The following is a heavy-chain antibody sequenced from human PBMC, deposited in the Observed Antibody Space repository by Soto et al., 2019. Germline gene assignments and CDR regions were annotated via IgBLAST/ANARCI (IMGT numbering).Heavy chain of an antibody. V-gene: IGHV4-30-4*01. J-gene: IGHJ4*02. Sequence: QVQLQESGPGLVKPSQTLSLTCTVSGGSISSGDYYWSWIRQPPGKGLEWIGYIYYSGSTYYNPSLKSRVTISVDTSKNQFSLKLSSVTAADTAVYYCARAEVTMVRGVNRTDYWGQGTLVTVSS. CDR1: GGSISSGDYY. CDR2: IYYSGST. CDR3: ARAEVTMVRGVNRTDY. D-gene: IGHD3-10*01.